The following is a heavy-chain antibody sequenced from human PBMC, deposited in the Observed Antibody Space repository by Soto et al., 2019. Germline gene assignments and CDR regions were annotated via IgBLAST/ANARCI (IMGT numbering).Heavy chain of an antibody. CDR3: AKDGFWSGYPPNNWFDP. J-gene: IGHJ5*02. CDR1: GFTFSSYA. D-gene: IGHD3-3*01. V-gene: IGHV3-23*01. CDR2: ISGSGGST. Sequence: GGSLRLSCAASGFTFSSYAMSWVRQAPGKGLEWVSAISGSGGSTYYADSVKGRFTISRDNSKNTLYLQMNSLRAEDTAVYYCAKDGFWSGYPPNNWFDPWGQGTLVTVSS.